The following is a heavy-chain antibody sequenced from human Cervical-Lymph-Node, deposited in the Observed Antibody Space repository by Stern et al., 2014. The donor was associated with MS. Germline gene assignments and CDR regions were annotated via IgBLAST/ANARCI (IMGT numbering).Heavy chain of an antibody. CDR1: GFTFSRYW. CDR3: ARRVLVAMGGYPKTLDV. J-gene: IGHJ6*02. Sequence: EVQLVQSGGVLVQPGGSLKLSCAASGFTFSRYWMTWVRQAPGTGLEWVAIIKEDGSEQYYVDSVKGRFTMSRDNAKNSLYLQMNSLRAEDSAVYYCARRVLVAMGGYPKTLDVWGRGTTVTVSS. D-gene: IGHD2-2*01. CDR2: IKEDGSEQ. V-gene: IGHV3-7*01.